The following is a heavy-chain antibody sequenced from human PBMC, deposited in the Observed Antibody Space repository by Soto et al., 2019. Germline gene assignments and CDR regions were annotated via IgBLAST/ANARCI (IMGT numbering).Heavy chain of an antibody. CDR1: GFTCSSYW. CDR3: AQYRTRPSF. Sequence: VGSLRLSCAVSGFTCSSYWMTWVRQAPGKGLEWVANIREDGGEKNIVDSVKGRFTISRDNAKNSLYLEMNDLRAEDTAVYYCAQYRTRPSFWGQGTMVTVSS. CDR2: IREDGGEK. J-gene: IGHJ3*01. D-gene: IGHD3-16*02. V-gene: IGHV3-7*05.